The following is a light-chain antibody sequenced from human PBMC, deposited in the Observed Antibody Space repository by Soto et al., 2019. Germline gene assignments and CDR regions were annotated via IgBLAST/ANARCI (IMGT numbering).Light chain of an antibody. CDR1: QSVSSTY. J-gene: IGKJ5*01. CDR2: GAS. Sequence: EIGLTQSPGTLSLSPGERATLSCRASQSVSSTYIAWYQQKPGQAPRLLMYGASNRATGIPDRFSGSGSGTDFTLTISRLEPEDFAVYYCQQYGSSPTFGQGTRVE. V-gene: IGKV3-20*01. CDR3: QQYGSSPT.